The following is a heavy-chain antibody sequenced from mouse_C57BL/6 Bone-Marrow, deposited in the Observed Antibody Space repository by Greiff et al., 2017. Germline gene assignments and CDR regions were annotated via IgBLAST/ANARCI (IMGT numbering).Heavy chain of an antibody. Sequence: QVQLQQSGPELVKPGASVTISCKASGYAFSSSWMNWVKQRPGKGLEWIGRIYPGDGDTNYNGKFKGKATLTADKSSSTAYMQLSSLTSEDSAVYFFSRYDYGSSYDDAMDYWGQGTLVTVSS. CDR3: SRYDYGSSYDDAMDY. CDR1: GYAFSSSW. V-gene: IGHV1-82*01. J-gene: IGHJ4*01. CDR2: IYPGDGDT. D-gene: IGHD1-1*01.